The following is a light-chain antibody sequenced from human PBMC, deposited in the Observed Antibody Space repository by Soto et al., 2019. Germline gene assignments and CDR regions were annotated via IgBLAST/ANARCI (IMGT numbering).Light chain of an antibody. CDR3: GRWDSRLSTKV. V-gene: IGLV1-51*01. J-gene: IGLJ1*01. CDR2: DNN. CDR1: SSNIGNDY. Sequence: QSVLTQPPSVSAAPGQQVTISCSRSSSNIGNDYVSWYQQLPGTSPKLLIYDNNKRAAGMPDRFSGSESGTSATVGITGLQTGDEADYYCGRWDSRLSTKVFGTGSKGTVL.